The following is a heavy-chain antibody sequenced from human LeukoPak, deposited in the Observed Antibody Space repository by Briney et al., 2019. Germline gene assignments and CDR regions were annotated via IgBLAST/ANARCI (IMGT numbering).Heavy chain of an antibody. J-gene: IGHJ4*02. V-gene: IGHV1-69*05. CDR1: GGTFSSYA. CDR3: ASGYDFWSGYYFYFDY. Sequence: SAKVSCKASGGTFSSYAISWVRQAPGQGLEWMGGIIPIFGTANYAQKFQGRVTITTDESTSTAYMELSSLRSEDTAVYYCASGYDFWSGYYFYFDYWGQGTLVTVSS. D-gene: IGHD3-3*01. CDR2: IIPIFGTA.